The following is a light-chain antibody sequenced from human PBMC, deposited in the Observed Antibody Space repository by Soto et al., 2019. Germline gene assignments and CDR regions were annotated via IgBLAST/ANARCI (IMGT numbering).Light chain of an antibody. J-gene: IGLJ2*01. CDR2: EVS. CDR3: LSWTTRRALV. V-gene: IGLV2-14*01. CDR1: SSDVGSFNF. Sequence: QSALTHPASVSGAPGQSIAISCTGTSSDVGSFNFVSWYQQHPGKVPKLIIYEVSNRPSGVSSRFSGSKSGDTASLIISGLQAEDEADYYCLSWTTRRALVFGGVTKLTVL.